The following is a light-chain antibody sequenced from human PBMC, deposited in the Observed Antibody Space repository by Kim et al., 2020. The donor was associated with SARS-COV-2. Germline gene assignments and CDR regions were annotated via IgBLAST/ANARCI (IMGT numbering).Light chain of an antibody. CDR2: KAS. J-gene: IGKJ3*01. V-gene: IGKV1-5*03. CDR3: QQSNSYPFT. CDR1: QSISSW. Sequence: ASVGDRVTITCRASQSISSWLAWYQQKPGKAPKLLIYKASSLESGVPSRFSGSGSGTEFTLTISSLQPDDFATYYCQQSNSYPFTFGPGTKVDIK.